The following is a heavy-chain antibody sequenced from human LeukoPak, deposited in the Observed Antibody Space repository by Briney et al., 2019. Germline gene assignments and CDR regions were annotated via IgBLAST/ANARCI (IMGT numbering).Heavy chain of an antibody. J-gene: IGHJ4*02. V-gene: IGHV4-4*07. D-gene: IGHD5-12*01. CDR2: IYTSGST. Sequence: PSETLSLTCTVSGGSISSYYWSWIRQPAGKGLEWIGRIYTSGSTNYNPSLNSRVTMSVDTSKNQFSLKLSSVTAADTAVYYCARAAFEGGATIHFDYWGQGTLVTVSS. CDR1: GGSISSYY. CDR3: ARAAFEGGATIHFDY.